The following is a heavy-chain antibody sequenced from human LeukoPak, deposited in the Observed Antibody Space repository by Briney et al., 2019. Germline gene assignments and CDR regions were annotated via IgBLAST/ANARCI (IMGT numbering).Heavy chain of an antibody. CDR2: INPNSGGT. V-gene: IGHV1-2*02. CDR1: GYTFTGYF. J-gene: IGHJ3*02. CDR3: AGDYEGNLAFDI. D-gene: IGHD4-23*01. Sequence: ASVKVSCKASGYTFTGYFIHWVRQAPGQGLEWMGWINPNSGGTKSAQRFQGRVTMSRDTSTSTAFMELSSLRSDDTAVYYCAGDYEGNLAFDIWGQGTMVTVSS.